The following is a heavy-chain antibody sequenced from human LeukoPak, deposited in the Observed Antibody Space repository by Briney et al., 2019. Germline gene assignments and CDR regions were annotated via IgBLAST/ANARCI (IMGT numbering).Heavy chain of an antibody. V-gene: IGHV3-7*03. J-gene: IGHJ1*01. Sequence: GGSLRLSCAASGFMFSGYWMSWVRQAPGKGLEWVANINQDGSAKKYVDSVKGRFTTSRDNAKNSMYLQMNSLRAEDTAVYYCARGKYDSSPFLQHWGQGTLVTVSS. CDR3: ARGKYDSSPFLQH. CDR1: GFMFSGYW. CDR2: INQDGSAK. D-gene: IGHD3-22*01.